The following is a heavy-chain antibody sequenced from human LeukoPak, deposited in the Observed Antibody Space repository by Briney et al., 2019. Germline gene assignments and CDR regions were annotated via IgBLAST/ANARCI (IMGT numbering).Heavy chain of an antibody. CDR1: GYTFTGYY. V-gene: IGHV1-2*06. Sequence: ASVKVSCKASGYTFTGYYIHWVRQAPGQGLEWMGRINPNSGGTNSAQKFQGRVTMTRDTSISTAYMFLSGLTSDDTAVYYCARTMDDYYYYYMDVWGKGTTVTVSS. J-gene: IGHJ6*03. CDR3: ARTMDDYYYYYMDV. CDR2: INPNSGGT. D-gene: IGHD2-2*03.